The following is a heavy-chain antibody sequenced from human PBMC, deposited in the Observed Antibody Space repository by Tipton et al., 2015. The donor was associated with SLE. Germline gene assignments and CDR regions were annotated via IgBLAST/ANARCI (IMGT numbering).Heavy chain of an antibody. D-gene: IGHD2-15*01. CDR3: TRMTCSGGTCPDDY. CDR2: IRAKDYGGTP. J-gene: IGHJ4*02. CDR1: GFTFGDYA. Sequence: SLRLSCIASGFTFGDYATSWVRQAPGKGLEWVGFIRAKDYGGTPEYAASVRGRFTISRDDSKSIAYLQMNGLKTEDTAVYYCTRMTCSGGTCPDDYWGQGTLITVSS. V-gene: IGHV3-49*04.